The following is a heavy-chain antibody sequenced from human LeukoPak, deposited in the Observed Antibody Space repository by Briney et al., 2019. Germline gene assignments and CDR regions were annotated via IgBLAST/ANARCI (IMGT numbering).Heavy chain of an antibody. CDR1: GFTFSDYY. J-gene: IGHJ4*02. V-gene: IGHV3-30*02. CDR2: IRYDGNNK. CDR3: AKDWGTSSLYLVN. D-gene: IGHD6-6*01. Sequence: TGGSLRLSCAASGFTFSDYYMSWIRQAPGKGLEWVAFIRYDGNNKNYADSVKGRFTISRDNSKNTLYLQMNSLRTEDTAVYYCAKDWGTSSLYLVNWGQGTLVTVSS.